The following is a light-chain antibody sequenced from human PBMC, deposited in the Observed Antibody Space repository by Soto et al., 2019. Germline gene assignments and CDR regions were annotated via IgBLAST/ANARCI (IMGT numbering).Light chain of an antibody. CDR3: QQYARSPWT. V-gene: IGKV3-20*01. CDR1: QTVSSGY. J-gene: IGKJ1*01. CDR2: GSS. Sequence: EVVLTQSPGTLSLSPGEAATLSCRASQTVSSGYLAWYQQRSGQAPSLLVYGSSSRASDVPDRFSGSGSGTEFSLTISSLEAEDFAVYFCQQYARSPWTFGQGTKLEIK.